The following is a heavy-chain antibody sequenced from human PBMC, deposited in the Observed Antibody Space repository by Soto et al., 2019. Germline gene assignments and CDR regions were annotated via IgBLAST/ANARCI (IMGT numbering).Heavy chain of an antibody. D-gene: IGHD3-10*01. CDR1: GFTFSSYA. CDR2: ISGSGGST. Sequence: EVLLLESGGGLVQPGGSLRLSCAASGFTFSSYAMSWFRQAPGKGLQWVSAISGSGGSTYYVDSVKGRFTISRDNSKNTLYLQMNSLRAEDTAIYYCANGLQLFDYWGQGTLVTVSS. CDR3: ANGLQLFDY. V-gene: IGHV3-23*01. J-gene: IGHJ4*02.